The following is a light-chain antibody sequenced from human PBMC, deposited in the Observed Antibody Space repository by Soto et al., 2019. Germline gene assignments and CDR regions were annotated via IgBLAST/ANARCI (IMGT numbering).Light chain of an antibody. CDR1: SSDVGGYNY. CDR2: EVS. J-gene: IGLJ1*01. CDR3: SSYTSSSTLV. Sequence: QSGLPQPASVSGYPGQSITISCPGTSSDVGGYNYVSWYQQHPGKAPKLMIYEVSNRPSGVSNRFSGSKSGNTASLTISGLQAEDEADYYCSSYTSSSTLVFGTGTKVTVL. V-gene: IGLV2-14*01.